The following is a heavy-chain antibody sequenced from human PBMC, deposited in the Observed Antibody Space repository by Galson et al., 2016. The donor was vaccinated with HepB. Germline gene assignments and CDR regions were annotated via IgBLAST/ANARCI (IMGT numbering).Heavy chain of an antibody. CDR2: IFRSGGT. J-gene: IGHJ4*02. CDR1: SASTSSDTW. V-gene: IGHV4-4*02. D-gene: IGHD3-10*01. Sequence: SETLSLTCTVSSASTSSDTWRTWVRQPPGKGLEWIGEIFRSGGTNYNPSLKSRVTISIDKSKNQFSLNLKSVTAADTAVYYCARRGVSYSGSGELARTVSPPFDYWGQGTLVTVSS. CDR3: ARRGVSYSGSGELARTVSPPFDY.